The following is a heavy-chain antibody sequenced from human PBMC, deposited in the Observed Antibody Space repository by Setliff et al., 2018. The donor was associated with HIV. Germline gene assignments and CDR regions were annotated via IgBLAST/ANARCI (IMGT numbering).Heavy chain of an antibody. Sequence: GGSLRLSCAASGFTFSGSAMHWVRQASGKGLEWVGRIRSKGYGSATAYAASVKGRFTISRDDSKNTAYLQMDSLKTEDTAIYYCVGDGVNIKWHRLWGQGTLVTVS. D-gene: IGHD1-26*01. CDR1: GFTFSGSA. CDR3: VGDGVNIKWHRL. J-gene: IGHJ4*02. CDR2: IRSKGYGSAT. V-gene: IGHV3-73*01.